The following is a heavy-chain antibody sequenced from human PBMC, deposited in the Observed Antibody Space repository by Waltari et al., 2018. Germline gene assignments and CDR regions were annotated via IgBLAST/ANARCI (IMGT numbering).Heavy chain of an antibody. CDR3: ARARPRIVGATIWGEYFQH. CDR2: ISPIIGIA. Sequence: QVQLVQSGAEVKKPGSSVKVSCKASGGTFSSYAISWVRQAPGQGLEWMGGISPIIGIANYGQKFQGRVTITADESTSTAYMELSSLRSEDTAVYYCARARPRIVGATIWGEYFQHWGQGTLVTVSS. CDR1: GGTFSSYA. V-gene: IGHV1-69*12. J-gene: IGHJ1*01. D-gene: IGHD1-26*01.